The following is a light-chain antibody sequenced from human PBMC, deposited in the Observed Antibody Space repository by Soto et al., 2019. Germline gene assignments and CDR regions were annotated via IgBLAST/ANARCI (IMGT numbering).Light chain of an antibody. Sequence: DIQMTQSPSSLSASVGYRVTITCRASQHISDYINWYQQKPGRSPKLLIYAQSNLQSGVPSRFTGSRSGTAFTLTITSLQVEDFATYYCQQSYSAPQTFGQGTKVDIK. J-gene: IGKJ1*01. CDR2: AQS. CDR3: QQSYSAPQT. V-gene: IGKV1-39*01. CDR1: QHISDY.